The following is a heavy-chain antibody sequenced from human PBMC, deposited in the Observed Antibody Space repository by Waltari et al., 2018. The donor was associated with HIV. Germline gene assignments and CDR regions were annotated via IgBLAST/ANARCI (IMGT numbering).Heavy chain of an antibody. Sequence: EVQLVESGGGLVQPGRSLRLSCAASGFTFDDYAMHWVRQAPGKGLEWVSGISWNSGSIGYADSVKGRFTISRDNAKNSLYLQMNSLRAEDTALYYCAKATESTSERGYYFDYWGQGTLVTVSS. D-gene: IGHD2-2*01. CDR3: AKATESTSERGYYFDY. J-gene: IGHJ4*02. CDR2: ISWNSGSI. CDR1: GFTFDDYA. V-gene: IGHV3-9*01.